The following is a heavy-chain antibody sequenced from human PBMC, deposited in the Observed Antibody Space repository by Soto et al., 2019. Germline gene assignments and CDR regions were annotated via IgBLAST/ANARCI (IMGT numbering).Heavy chain of an antibody. CDR3: ARGDGMTAVTIFEY. Sequence: SVKVSCKASGGAFGRYSVSGVRQAPGQGLEWIGGVIPVFNTSNYSLKFQGRVAISADESTSTVFMELRSLRSEDTALYYCARGDGMTAVTIFEYWGQGTLVTVSS. J-gene: IGHJ4*02. CDR2: VIPVFNTS. D-gene: IGHD4-17*01. V-gene: IGHV1-69*13. CDR1: GGAFGRYS.